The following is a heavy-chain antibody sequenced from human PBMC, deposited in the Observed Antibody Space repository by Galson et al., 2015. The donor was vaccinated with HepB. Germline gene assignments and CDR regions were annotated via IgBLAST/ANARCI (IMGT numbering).Heavy chain of an antibody. V-gene: IGHV1-18*04. J-gene: IGHJ4*02. CDR3: ARALSTSPSDY. CDR2: ISSYNGNT. Sequence: SVKVSCKASGYTFSSSGISWVRQAPGQGLEWMGWISSYNGNTNYAQKLQGRVTMTTDTSTSTAYMELRSLRSDDTAVYYCARALSTSPSDYWGQGTLVTVSS. CDR1: GYTFSSSG.